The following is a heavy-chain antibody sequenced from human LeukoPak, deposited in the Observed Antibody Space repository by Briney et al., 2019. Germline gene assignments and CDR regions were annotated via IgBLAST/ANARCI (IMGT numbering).Heavy chain of an antibody. J-gene: IGHJ5*02. V-gene: IGHV1-8*01. CDR1: GYTFTSYD. D-gene: IGHD3-10*01. CDR3: ARGPESYYGSGSHFDP. Sequence: GASVKVSCKASGYTFTSYDINWVRQATGQGLEWMGWMNPNSGNTGYAQKFQGRVTMTRNTSISTAYMELRSLRSEDTAVYYCARGPESYYGSGSHFDPWGQGTLVTVSS. CDR2: MNPNSGNT.